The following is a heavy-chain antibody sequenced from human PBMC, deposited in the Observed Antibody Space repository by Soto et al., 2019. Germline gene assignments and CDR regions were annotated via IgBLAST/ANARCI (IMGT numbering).Heavy chain of an antibody. CDR2: IKSKTDGGTT. V-gene: IGHV3-15*01. Sequence: EVQLVESGGGLVKPGGSLRLSCAASGFTFNNAWMSWVRQAPGKGLEWVGRIKSKTDGGTTHYAAPVEGRFTISRDDSQNTLFLQMSSLKTEDTAVYYCTAGSPFNYWGQGTLVTVSS. CDR3: TAGSPFNY. J-gene: IGHJ4*02. CDR1: GFTFNNAW.